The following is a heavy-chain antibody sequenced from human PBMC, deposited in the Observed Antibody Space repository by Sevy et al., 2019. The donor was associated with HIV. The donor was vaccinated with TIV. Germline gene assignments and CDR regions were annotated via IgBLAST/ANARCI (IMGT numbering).Heavy chain of an antibody. CDR1: GFTFSSYA. J-gene: IGHJ6*02. Sequence: GGSLRLSCAASGFTFSSYAMHWVRQAPGKGLEWVAVISYDGSNKYYADSVKGRFTISRDNSKNTLYLQMNSLRAEDTAVYYCARDSFGGYCSSTSCYNGMDVWVQGTTVTVSS. V-gene: IGHV3-30-3*01. CDR2: ISYDGSNK. CDR3: ARDSFGGYCSSTSCYNGMDV. D-gene: IGHD2-2*02.